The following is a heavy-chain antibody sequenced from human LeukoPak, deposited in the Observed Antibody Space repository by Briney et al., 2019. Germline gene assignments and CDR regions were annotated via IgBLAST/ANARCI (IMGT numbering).Heavy chain of an antibody. CDR1: GATSYS. D-gene: IGHD3-22*01. J-gene: IGHJ4*02. CDR3: ARSGNYYDTAGLSH. CDR2: ISSSSITI. V-gene: IGHV3-48*02. Sequence: GGSLRLSCAISGATSYSMNWVRQAPGKGLEWISYISSSSITIQYADSVKGRFTISRDNAKNSLYLQMNSLRDDDTAVYYCARSGNYYDTAGLSHWGQGTLVTVSS.